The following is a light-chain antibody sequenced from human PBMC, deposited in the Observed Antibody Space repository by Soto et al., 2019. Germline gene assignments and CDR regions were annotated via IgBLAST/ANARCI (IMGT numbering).Light chain of an antibody. Sequence: AIRMTQSPSSFSASTGDRVTITCRASQGISSYLAWYQQKPGKAPKLLIYAASTLQSGVPSRFSGSGSGTDFTLFFICLQSEDFATYYCQQYYSYPRTFGQGTKVDIK. CDR1: QGISSY. V-gene: IGKV1-8*01. J-gene: IGKJ1*01. CDR3: QQYYSYPRT. CDR2: AAS.